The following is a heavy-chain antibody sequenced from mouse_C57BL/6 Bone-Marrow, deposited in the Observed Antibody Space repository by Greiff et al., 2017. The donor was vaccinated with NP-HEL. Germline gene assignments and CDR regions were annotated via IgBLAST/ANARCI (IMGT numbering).Heavy chain of an antibody. Sequence: QVTLKVSGAELVRPGASVKLSCKASGYTFTDYYINWVKQRPGQGLEWIARIYPGSGNTYYNEKFKGKATLTAEKSSSTAYMQLSSLTSEDSAVYFCARGITTVVATDFDYWGQGTTLTVSS. CDR1: GYTFTDYY. D-gene: IGHD1-1*01. CDR3: ARGITTVVATDFDY. J-gene: IGHJ2*01. V-gene: IGHV1-76*01. CDR2: IYPGSGNT.